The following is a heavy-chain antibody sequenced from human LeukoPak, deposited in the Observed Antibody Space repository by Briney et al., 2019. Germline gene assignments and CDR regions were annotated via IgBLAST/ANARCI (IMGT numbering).Heavy chain of an antibody. Sequence: ASVTVSCKASGYTFTSYDMHWVRQAPGQGLEWMGIINPSGGSTSYAQKFQGRVTMTRDTSTSTVYMELSSLRSEDTAVYYCAREVTYGSGSYYNGDYWGQGTLVTVSS. CDR3: AREVTYGSGSYYNGDY. CDR2: INPSGGST. CDR1: GYTFTSYD. V-gene: IGHV1-46*01. D-gene: IGHD3-10*01. J-gene: IGHJ4*02.